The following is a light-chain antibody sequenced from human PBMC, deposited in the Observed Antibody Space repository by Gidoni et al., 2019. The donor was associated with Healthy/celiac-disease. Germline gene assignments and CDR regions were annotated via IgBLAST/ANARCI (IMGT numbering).Light chain of an antibody. CDR3: QQSYSTPIT. CDR1: QSVSCY. Sequence: DIQMTQSPSSLSASVGDRVTITCRAIQSVSCYLNWYQHKPGKAPKLLIYAASSLQSGVPSRFSVSGSGTDVTLTISSLQPEDFATYYCQQSYSTPITFGQGTRLEIK. J-gene: IGKJ5*01. V-gene: IGKV1-39*01. CDR2: AAS.